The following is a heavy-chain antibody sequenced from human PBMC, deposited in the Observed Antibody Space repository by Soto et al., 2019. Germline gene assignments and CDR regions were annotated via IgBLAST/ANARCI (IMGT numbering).Heavy chain of an antibody. Sequence: SVKVSCKASGGTFSSYAISWVRQAPGQGLEWMGGIIPIFGTANYAQKFQGRVTITADESTSTAYMELSSLRSEDTAVYYCARGVATVTNGGYYYYGMDVWGQGTTVTVSS. V-gene: IGHV1-69*13. CDR1: GGTFSSYA. CDR2: IIPIFGTA. D-gene: IGHD4-17*01. J-gene: IGHJ6*02. CDR3: ARGVATVTNGGYYYYGMDV.